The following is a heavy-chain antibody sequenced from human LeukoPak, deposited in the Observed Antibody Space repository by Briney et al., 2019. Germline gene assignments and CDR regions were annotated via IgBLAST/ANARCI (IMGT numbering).Heavy chain of an antibody. CDR3: AREGKGGGIVYFDY. CDR2: ISYDGSNK. J-gene: IGHJ4*02. V-gene: IGHV3-30*03. Sequence: PGRSLRLSCAASGFTFSSYGMHWVRQAPGKGLEWVSVISYDGSNKYYADSVKGRFTISRDNSKNTLYLQMNSLRAEDMAVYYCAREGKGGGIVYFDYWGQGTLVTVSS. D-gene: IGHD3-16*01. CDR1: GFTFSSYG.